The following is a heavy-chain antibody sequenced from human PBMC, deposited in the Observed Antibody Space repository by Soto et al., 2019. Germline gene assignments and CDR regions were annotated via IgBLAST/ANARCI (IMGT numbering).Heavy chain of an antibody. CDR2: ISYDGSNK. CDR3: ARDRSGGSYFYFGMDV. D-gene: IGHD2-15*01. J-gene: IGHJ6*02. Sequence: QVQLVESGGGVVQPGRSLRLSCAASGFTFSSYAMHWVRQAPGKGLEWVAVISYDGSNKYYADSVKGRFTISRDNSKNXLYLQMNSLRAEDTAVYYCARDRSGGSYFYFGMDVWGQGTTVTVSS. V-gene: IGHV3-30-3*01. CDR1: GFTFSSYA.